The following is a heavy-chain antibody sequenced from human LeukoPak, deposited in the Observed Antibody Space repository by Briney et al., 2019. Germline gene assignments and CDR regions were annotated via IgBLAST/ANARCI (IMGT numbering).Heavy chain of an antibody. CDR2: IDPSGGST. CDR3: AGAQSGSYLGNWFDP. CDR1: GYTFTSYG. Sequence: GASVKVSCKASGYTFTSYGISWVRQAPGQGLEWMGLIDPSGGSTSYAQNFQGRVTMTRDTSTSTVYMELSSLRSEDTAVYYCAGAQSGSYLGNWFDPWGQGTLVTVSS. V-gene: IGHV1-46*01. J-gene: IGHJ5*02. D-gene: IGHD1-26*01.